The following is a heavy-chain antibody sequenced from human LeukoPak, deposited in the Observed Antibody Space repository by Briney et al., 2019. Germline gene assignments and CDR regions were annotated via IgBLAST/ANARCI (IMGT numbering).Heavy chain of an antibody. Sequence: GGSLRLSCAASGFTFSSYAMHWVRQAPGKGLEWVSGISWNSGSIGYADSVKGRFTISRDNAKNSLYLQMNSLRAEDMALYYCANSGTTGAFDYWGQGTLVTVSS. CDR1: GFTFSSYA. D-gene: IGHD1-1*01. J-gene: IGHJ4*02. CDR3: ANSGTTGAFDY. CDR2: ISWNSGSI. V-gene: IGHV3-9*03.